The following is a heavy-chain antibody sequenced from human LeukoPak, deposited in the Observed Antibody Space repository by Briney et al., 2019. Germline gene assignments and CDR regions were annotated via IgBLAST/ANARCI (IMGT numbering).Heavy chain of an antibody. CDR2: IYPGDSDT. CDR3: ARQEAGTYFDY. V-gene: IGHV5-51*01. Sequence: GESLKISCKGSGYTFTSYWIGWVRQMPGKGLEWMGIIYPGDSDTTYSLSFQGQVTISADRSISTAYLQWSGLKASDTAMYYCARQEAGTYFDYWGQGTLVTVSS. D-gene: IGHD6-19*01. J-gene: IGHJ4*02. CDR1: GYTFTSYW.